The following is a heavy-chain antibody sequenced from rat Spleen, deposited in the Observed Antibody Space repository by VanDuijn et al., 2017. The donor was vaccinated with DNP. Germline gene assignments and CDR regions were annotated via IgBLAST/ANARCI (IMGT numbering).Heavy chain of an antibody. Sequence: EVQLQESGPGLVKPSQSLSLTCSVTGYSITSGFRWTWIRKFPGNKLEWMGYINSAGNTRYNPSLKSRIPITRDTSKNQFFLQVNSVTAEDTATYYCASTQFSGDVNWFAYWGQGTLVTVSS. CDR1: GYSITSGFR. D-gene: IGHD1-1*01. V-gene: IGHV3-3*01. CDR3: ASTQFSGDVNWFAY. CDR2: INSAGNT. J-gene: IGHJ3*01.